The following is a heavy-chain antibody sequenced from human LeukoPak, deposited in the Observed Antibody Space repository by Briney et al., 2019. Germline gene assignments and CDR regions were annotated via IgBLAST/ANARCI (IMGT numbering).Heavy chain of an antibody. V-gene: IGHV3-30*02. CDR3: AKDLRWELRRRYDAFDI. J-gene: IGHJ3*02. CDR2: IRYDGSNK. Sequence: PGGSLRLSCAASGFTFSSYGMHWVRQAPGKGLEWVAFIRYDGSNKYYAHSVKGRLTISRDNSQNTLYLQMHSLSAQDTAVYFCAKDLRWELRRRYDAFDIWGQGTMVTVSS. D-gene: IGHD1-26*01. CDR1: GFTFSSYG.